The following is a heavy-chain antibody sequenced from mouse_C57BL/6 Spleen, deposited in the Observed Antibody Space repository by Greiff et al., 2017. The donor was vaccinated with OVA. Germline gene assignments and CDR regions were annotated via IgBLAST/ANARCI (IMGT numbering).Heavy chain of an antibody. CDR2: INYDGSST. V-gene: IGHV5-16*01. CDR1: GFTFSDYY. Sequence: EVKLMESEGGLVQPGSSMKLSCTASGFTFSDYYMAWVRQVPEKGLEWVANINYDGSSTYYLDSLKSRFIISRDNAKNILYLQMSSLKSEDTATYYCAREKEGYYFDYWGQGTTLTVSS. CDR3: AREKEGYYFDY. J-gene: IGHJ2*01.